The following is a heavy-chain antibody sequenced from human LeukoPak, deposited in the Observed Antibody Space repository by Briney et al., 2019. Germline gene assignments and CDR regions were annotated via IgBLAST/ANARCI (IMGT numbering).Heavy chain of an antibody. CDR2: IRSKAYGGTT. CDR3: TRGGRVGATYSDY. CDR1: RFTFNTYW. D-gene: IGHD1-26*01. Sequence: GGSLRLSCAASRFTFNTYWMHWVRQAPGKGLEWVGFIRSKAYGGTTEYAASVKGRFTISRDDSKSIAYLQMNSLKTEDTAVYYCTRGGRVGATYSDYWGQGTLVTVSS. J-gene: IGHJ4*02. V-gene: IGHV3-49*04.